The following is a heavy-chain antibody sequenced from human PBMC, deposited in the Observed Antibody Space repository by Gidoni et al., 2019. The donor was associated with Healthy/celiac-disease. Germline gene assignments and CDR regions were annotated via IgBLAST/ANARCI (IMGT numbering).Heavy chain of an antibody. CDR1: GYSFTSYW. V-gene: IGHV5-51*03. CDR2: IYPGDSDT. D-gene: IGHD3-9*01. CDR3: ARGGTGYYKGYYYYGMDV. J-gene: IGHJ6*02. Sequence: EVQLVQSGAEVKKPGESLKISCKGSGYSFTSYWIGWVRQMPGKGLEWMGIIYPGDSDTIYSPSFQGQVTISADKSIRTAYLQWSSLKASDTAMYYCARGGTGYYKGYYYYGMDVWGQGTTVTVSS.